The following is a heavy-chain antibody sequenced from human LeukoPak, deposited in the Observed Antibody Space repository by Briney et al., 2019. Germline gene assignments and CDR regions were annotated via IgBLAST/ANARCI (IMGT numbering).Heavy chain of an antibody. CDR1: GYTFTNYG. CDR3: AREDIVVVVAATRWFDP. V-gene: IGHV1-18*01. D-gene: IGHD2-15*01. J-gene: IGHJ5*02. CDR2: ISTYNGDT. Sequence: GASVKVSCKASGYTFTNYGISWVRQAPGQGLEWMGWISTYNGDTNYAQKLQGRVTMTTDTSTSTTYMELRSLRSDDTAVYYCAREDIVVVVAATRWFDPWGQGTLVTVSS.